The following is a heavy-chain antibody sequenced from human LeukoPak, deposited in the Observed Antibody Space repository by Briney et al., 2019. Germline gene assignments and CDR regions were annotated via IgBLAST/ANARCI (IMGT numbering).Heavy chain of an antibody. CDR2: IYYSGST. J-gene: IGHJ5*02. D-gene: IGHD6-13*01. CDR1: GGSISSYY. Sequence: SETLSLTCTVSGGSISSYYWSWIRQPPGKGLEWIGYIYYSGSTNYNPSLKSRVTISVDTSKNQFSLKLSSVTAADTAVYYCARPKIAAAGWIDPWGQGTLVTVSS. CDR3: ARPKIAAAGWIDP. V-gene: IGHV4-59*12.